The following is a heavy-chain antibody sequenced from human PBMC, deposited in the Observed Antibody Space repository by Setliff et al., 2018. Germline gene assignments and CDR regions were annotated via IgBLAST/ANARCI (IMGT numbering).Heavy chain of an antibody. CDR3: ARGRMRGSCSGPSCTYDPFDI. CDR2: SNHGGST. D-gene: IGHD2-2*01. V-gene: IGHV4-34*01. CDR1: GLSYINDW. J-gene: IGHJ3*02. Sequence: GSLRLSCTASGLSYINDWVSWIRQTPGKGLEWIGESNHGGSTSYHPSLKSRLTMSVDTSKNQFSLKLTSVTAADTAVYYCARGRMRGSCSGPSCTYDPFDIWGQGTPVTVSS.